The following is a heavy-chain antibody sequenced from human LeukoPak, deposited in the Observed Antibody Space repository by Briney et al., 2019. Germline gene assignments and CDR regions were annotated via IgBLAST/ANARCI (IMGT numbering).Heavy chain of an antibody. CDR3: ASPVSGYSSSFDY. D-gene: IGHD6-13*01. Sequence: ASVKVSCKASGYTFTSYYMHWVRQAPGQGLEWMGGIIPIFGTANYAQKFQGRVTITADESTSTAYMELSSLRSEDTAVYYCASPVSGYSSSFDYWGQGTLVTVSS. V-gene: IGHV1-69*13. CDR1: GYTFTSYY. CDR2: IIPIFGTA. J-gene: IGHJ4*02.